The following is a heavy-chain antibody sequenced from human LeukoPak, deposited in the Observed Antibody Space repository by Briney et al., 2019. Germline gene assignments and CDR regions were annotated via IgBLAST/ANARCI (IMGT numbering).Heavy chain of an antibody. V-gene: IGHV3-21*01. Sequence: GGSLRLSCAASGFTFSSYSMNWVRRAPGKGLEWVSSISSSSSYIYYADSVKGRFTISRDNAKNSLYLQMNSLRAEDTAVYYCAREVVAAATHWFDPWGQGTLVTVSS. CDR1: GFTFSSYS. CDR2: ISSSSSYI. D-gene: IGHD6-13*01. J-gene: IGHJ5*02. CDR3: AREVVAAATHWFDP.